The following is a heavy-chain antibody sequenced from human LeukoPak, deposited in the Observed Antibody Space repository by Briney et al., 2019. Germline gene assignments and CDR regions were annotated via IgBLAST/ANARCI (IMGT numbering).Heavy chain of an antibody. V-gene: IGHV3-21*01. J-gene: IGHJ4*02. CDR2: ISSSSSYI. CDR1: RFTFSSYS. Sequence: GGSLRLSCAASRFTFSSYSMNWVRQAPGKGLEWISSISSSSSYIYYADSVKGRFTISRDNAKNSLYLQMNSLRAEDTAVYYCARDASASWDYFDYWGQGTLVTVSS. D-gene: IGHD6-25*01. CDR3: ARDASASWDYFDY.